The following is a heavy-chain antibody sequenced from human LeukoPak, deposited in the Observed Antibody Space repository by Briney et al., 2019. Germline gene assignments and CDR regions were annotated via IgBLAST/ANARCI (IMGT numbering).Heavy chain of an antibody. J-gene: IGHJ3*02. CDR2: ITYSGTT. Sequence: SETLSLTCTVSGDSISNSRYYWDWIRQPPGKGLEWIGSITYSGTTYYNPSLRSRVTISVDTSKNHFSLKLSPVTAADTAVYYCARNPYYYTSGSYYNSAFDIWGQGTMVTVSS. CDR3: ARNPYYYTSGSYYNSAFDI. CDR1: GDSISNSRYY. V-gene: IGHV4-39*02. D-gene: IGHD3-10*01.